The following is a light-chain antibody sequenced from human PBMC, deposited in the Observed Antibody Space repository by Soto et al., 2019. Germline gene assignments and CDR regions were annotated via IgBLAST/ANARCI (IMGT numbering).Light chain of an antibody. Sequence: DIVMTQSPDSLAVSLGERATINCKSSQSVLYSSNNKNYLAWYQQKPGQPPKLLIYWASTRESGVPDRFSGGGSGTDFTLTISSPQAEDVAVYYCQQYYNTAAFGQGTKVEIK. V-gene: IGKV4-1*01. CDR1: QSVLYSSNNKNY. CDR3: QQYYNTAA. J-gene: IGKJ1*01. CDR2: WAS.